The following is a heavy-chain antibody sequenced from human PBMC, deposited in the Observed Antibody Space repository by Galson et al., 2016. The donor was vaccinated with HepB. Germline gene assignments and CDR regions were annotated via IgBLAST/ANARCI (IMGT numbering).Heavy chain of an antibody. V-gene: IGHV3-15*01. Sequence: SLRLSCAASGFTFRDTWMTWVRQAPGQGLVWLGRIKTNTEGGSTDYAAPVKDRFTISRDDSKDTLYLQMNSLRTEDTAVYFCSTGLGPSDNDYWGQGTLVTVSS. CDR1: GFTFRDTW. CDR2: IKTNTEGGST. J-gene: IGHJ4*02. D-gene: IGHD3-22*01. CDR3: STGLGPSDNDY.